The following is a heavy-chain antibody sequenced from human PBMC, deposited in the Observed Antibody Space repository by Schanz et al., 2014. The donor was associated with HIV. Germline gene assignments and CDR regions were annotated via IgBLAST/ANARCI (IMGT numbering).Heavy chain of an antibody. D-gene: IGHD3-16*01. CDR2: IKEDGSEK. Sequence: VQLVESGGGLVQPGGSLRLSCAASGFTFSRYWMTWVRQAPGKGLEWVANIKEDGSEKYHADSVKGRFTISRDNAKNSLFLQMESLRAEDTAVYYCARDGGEVWGQGTLVTVSS. CDR3: ARDGGEV. CDR1: GFTFSRYW. V-gene: IGHV3-7*01. J-gene: IGHJ4*02.